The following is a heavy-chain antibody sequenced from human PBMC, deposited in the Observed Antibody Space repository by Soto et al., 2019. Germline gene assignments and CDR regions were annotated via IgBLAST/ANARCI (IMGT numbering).Heavy chain of an antibody. Sequence: PSDTLSLTCAVYGGSFSGYYWSWIRQPPGKGLEWIGEINHSGSTNYNPSLKSRVTISVDTSKNQFSLKLSSVTAADTAVYYCARVKRSQWPAPFGYYYGMDVWGQGTTVTVSS. V-gene: IGHV4-34*01. CDR3: ARVKRSQWPAPFGYYYGMDV. CDR1: GGSFSGYY. J-gene: IGHJ6*02. D-gene: IGHD6-19*01. CDR2: INHSGST.